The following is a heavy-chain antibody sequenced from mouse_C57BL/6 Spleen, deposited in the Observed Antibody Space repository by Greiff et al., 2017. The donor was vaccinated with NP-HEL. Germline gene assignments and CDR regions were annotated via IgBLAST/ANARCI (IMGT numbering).Heavy chain of an antibody. CDR1: GFSLTSYG. Sequence: VQLQESGPGLVAPSQSLSITCTVSGFSLTSYGVHWVRQPPGKGLEWLVVIWSDGSTTYNSALKSRLSISKDNSKSQVFLKMNSLQTDDTAMYYCARHEGDGYDEAMDYWGQGTSVTVSS. CDR3: ARHEGDGYDEAMDY. D-gene: IGHD2-2*01. CDR2: IWSDGST. V-gene: IGHV2-6-1*01. J-gene: IGHJ4*01.